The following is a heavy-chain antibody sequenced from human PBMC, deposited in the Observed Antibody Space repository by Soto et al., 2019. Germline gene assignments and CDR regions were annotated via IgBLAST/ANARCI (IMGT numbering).Heavy chain of an antibody. D-gene: IGHD2-15*01. CDR3: AKALSPNCAGTSCPDGMDV. J-gene: IGHJ6*02. CDR1: GFTFSNYA. Sequence: EVQLLESGGGLVQPGGSLRLSCAASGFTFSNYAMSWVRQAPGKGLEWVSGISVSGDRTYYAESMKGRFTISRDRAKNTLYLQMNSLRAEDTAVYYCAKALSPNCAGTSCPDGMDVWGQGTTVTVSS. V-gene: IGHV3-23*01. CDR2: ISVSGDRT.